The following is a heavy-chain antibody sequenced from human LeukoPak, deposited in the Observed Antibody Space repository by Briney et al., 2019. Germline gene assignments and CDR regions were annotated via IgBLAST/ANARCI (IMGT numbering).Heavy chain of an antibody. Sequence: ASVKVSCKGSGYTFPGYYIHWVRQAPGQGLEGMGWINPNSGGTNYAQKFQGRVTMTRDTSISTAYMELSRLRSDDTAVYYCARARIELEPTPFDYWGQGTLVTVSS. CDR3: ARARIELEPTPFDY. V-gene: IGHV1-2*02. CDR1: GYTFPGYY. J-gene: IGHJ4*02. CDR2: INPNSGGT. D-gene: IGHD1-1*01.